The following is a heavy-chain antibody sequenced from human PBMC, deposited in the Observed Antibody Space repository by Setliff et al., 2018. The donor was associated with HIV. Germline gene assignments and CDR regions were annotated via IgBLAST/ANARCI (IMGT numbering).Heavy chain of an antibody. CDR2: IYTSGST. CDR1: GGSMSTYY. V-gene: IGHV4-59*01. Sequence: TLSLTCTVSGGSMSTYYWSWIRQPPGKGLEWIGYIYTSGSTNYNPSLRSRVTISVDTSQNQLSLNLSSVTAADTAVYYCARSRPRSMDFYMDVWGKGTTVTVSS. D-gene: IGHD2-8*01. CDR3: ARSRPRSMDFYMDV. J-gene: IGHJ6*03.